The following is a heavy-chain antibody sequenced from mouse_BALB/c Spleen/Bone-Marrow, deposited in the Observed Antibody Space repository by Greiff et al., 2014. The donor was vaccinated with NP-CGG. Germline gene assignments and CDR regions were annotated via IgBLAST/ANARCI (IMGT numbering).Heavy chain of an antibody. CDR1: GFTFSSFG. CDR3: ARSNYVGYYAMDY. J-gene: IGHJ4*01. CDR2: ISSDSSTI. Sequence: EVKLMEPGGGLVQPGGSRKLSCAASGFTFSSFGIHWVRQAPEKGLEGVAYISSDSSTIYYADTVRGRFTISRDNPKNTLFLQMTSLRSEDTAMYYCARSNYVGYYAMDYWGQGTSVTVSS. V-gene: IGHV5-17*02. D-gene: IGHD1-1*01.